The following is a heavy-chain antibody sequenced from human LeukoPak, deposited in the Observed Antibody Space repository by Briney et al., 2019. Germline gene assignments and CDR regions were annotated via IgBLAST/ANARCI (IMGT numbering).Heavy chain of an antibody. CDR2: IYYSGST. CDR3: ARGFARASIVVVTAIAGNWFDP. D-gene: IGHD2-21*02. V-gene: IGHV4-31*03. J-gene: IGHJ5*02. CDR1: GGSISSGDYY. Sequence: KSSETLSLTCTVSGGSISSGDYYWSWIRQPPGKGLEWIGYIYYSGSTYYNPSLKSRVTISVDTSKNQFSLKLSSVTAADTAVYYCARGFARASIVVVTAIAGNWFDPWGQGTLVTVSS.